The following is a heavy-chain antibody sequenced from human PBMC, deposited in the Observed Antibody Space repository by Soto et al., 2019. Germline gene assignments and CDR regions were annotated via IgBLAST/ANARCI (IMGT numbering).Heavy chain of an antibody. D-gene: IGHD1-7*01. CDR3: ARDMTRTVVPYFDF. CDR2: IIPISGAA. J-gene: IGHJ4*02. Sequence: SVKVSCKASGGTFSNYVVNWVRQAPGQGLEWMGRIIPISGAANYAQKFQGRVTITADKATSTSYMELSSLRSEDTAVYYCARDMTRTVVPYFDFWGQGTLVTVSS. V-gene: IGHV1-69*06. CDR1: GGTFSNYV.